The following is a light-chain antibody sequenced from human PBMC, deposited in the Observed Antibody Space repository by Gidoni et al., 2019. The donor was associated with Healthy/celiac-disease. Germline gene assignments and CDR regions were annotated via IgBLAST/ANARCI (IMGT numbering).Light chain of an antibody. Sequence: EIQLNQSPSTLSAFVGDRVTITCRASQSISSLLAWYEQQPAKAPTILIDTASSFGSGVQPRFSGSGSGTEFTLTISSLQPDDFATYYCHQYNSYSPWTFGQGTKVEIK. V-gene: IGKV1-5*03. J-gene: IGKJ1*01. CDR1: QSISSL. CDR3: HQYNSYSPWT. CDR2: TAS.